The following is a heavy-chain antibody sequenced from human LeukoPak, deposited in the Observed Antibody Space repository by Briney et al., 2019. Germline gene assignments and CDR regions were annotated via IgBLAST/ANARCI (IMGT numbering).Heavy chain of an antibody. V-gene: IGHV3-23*01. J-gene: IGHJ4*02. D-gene: IGHD3-22*01. CDR3: ATYDSSGYNFDY. CDR1: GFTFSRYA. CDR2: ISGSGTIT. Sequence: GGSLRLSCAASGFTFSRYAMSWVRQAPGKGLEWVSAISGSGTITYYADSVKGRFTISRDNSKDTLYLQMNSLRAEDTAVYYCATYDSSGYNFDYWGQGTLVTVSS.